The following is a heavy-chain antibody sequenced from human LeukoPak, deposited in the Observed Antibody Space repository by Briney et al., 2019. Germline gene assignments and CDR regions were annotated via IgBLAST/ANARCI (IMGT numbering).Heavy chain of an antibody. J-gene: IGHJ4*02. Sequence: GGSLRLSCAASGFTFSSYAMHWVRQAPGKGLEWVAVISYDGSNKYYADSVKGRFTISRDNSKNTLYLQMNSLRAEDTAVYYCARDGNYYDSKAALYYFDYWGQGTLVTVSS. D-gene: IGHD3-22*01. CDR3: ARDGNYYDSKAALYYFDY. CDR1: GFTFSSYA. V-gene: IGHV3-30-3*01. CDR2: ISYDGSNK.